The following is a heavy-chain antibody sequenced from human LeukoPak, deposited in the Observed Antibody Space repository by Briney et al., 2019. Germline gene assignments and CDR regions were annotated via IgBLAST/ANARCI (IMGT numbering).Heavy chain of an antibody. CDR3: ARSPQYYDRWYFDL. CDR1: GYTFTSYG. D-gene: IGHD3-22*01. V-gene: IGHV1-18*01. Sequence: ASVKVSCKASGYTFTSYGISWVRQAPGQGLEWMGWISAYNGNTNYAQKLQGRVTMTTDTSTSTAYMELRSLRSDDTAVYYCARSPQYYDRWYFDLWGRGTLVTVSS. CDR2: ISAYNGNT. J-gene: IGHJ2*01.